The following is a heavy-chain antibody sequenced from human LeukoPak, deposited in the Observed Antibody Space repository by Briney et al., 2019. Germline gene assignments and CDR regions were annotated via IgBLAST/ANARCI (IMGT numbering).Heavy chain of an antibody. CDR3: ARDPGYGDYGMEYWYFDL. V-gene: IGHV4-61*01. Sequence: PSETLSLTCTVSGGSISSSSYYWGWIRQPPGKGLEWIGYIYYSGSTNYNPSLKSRVTISVDTSKNQFSLKLSSVTAADTAVYYCARDPGYGDYGMEYWYFDLWGRGTLVTVSS. D-gene: IGHD4-17*01. J-gene: IGHJ2*01. CDR2: IYYSGST. CDR1: GGSISSSSYY.